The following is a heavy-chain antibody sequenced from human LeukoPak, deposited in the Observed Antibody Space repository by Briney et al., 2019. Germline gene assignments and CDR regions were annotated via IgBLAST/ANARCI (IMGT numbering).Heavy chain of an antibody. D-gene: IGHD3-10*01. V-gene: IGHV4-31*03. Sequence: PSQTLSLTCTVSGGSISSGGYYWSWIRQHPGKGLEWIGYIYYSGSTYYNPSLKSRVTISVDTSKNQFSLKLSSVTAADTAVYYCARGLAPETYYHGSGSSTTNWFDPWGQGTLVTVSS. CDR3: ARGLAPETYYHGSGSSTTNWFDP. CDR2: IYYSGST. J-gene: IGHJ5*02. CDR1: GGSISSGGYY.